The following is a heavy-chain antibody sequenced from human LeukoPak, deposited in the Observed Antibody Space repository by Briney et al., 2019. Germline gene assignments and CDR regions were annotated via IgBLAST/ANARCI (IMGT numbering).Heavy chain of an antibody. CDR2: IYYSGST. CDR3: ARDALEDYFDY. D-gene: IGHD1-1*01. V-gene: IGHV4-59*01. J-gene: IGHJ4*02. Sequence: SETLFLTCTVSGGSISSYYWSWIRQPPGKGLEWMGDIYYSGSTNYNPSLKSRVTISVDTSKNQFSLKLSSVTAADTAVYYCARDALEDYFDYWGQGTLVTVSS. CDR1: GGSISSYY.